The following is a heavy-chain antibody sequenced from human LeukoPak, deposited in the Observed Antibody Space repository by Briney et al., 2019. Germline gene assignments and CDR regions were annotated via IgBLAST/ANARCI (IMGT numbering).Heavy chain of an antibody. V-gene: IGHV4-39*01. CDR1: GGSISSYY. J-gene: IGHJ5*02. Sequence: SETLSLTCTVSGGSISSYYWGWIRQPPGKGLEWIGSIYYSGSTYYNPSLKSRVTISVDTSKNQFSLKLSSVTAADTAVYYCATLGGLRNWFDPWGQGTLVTVSS. D-gene: IGHD3-16*01. CDR3: ATLGGLRNWFDP. CDR2: IYYSGST.